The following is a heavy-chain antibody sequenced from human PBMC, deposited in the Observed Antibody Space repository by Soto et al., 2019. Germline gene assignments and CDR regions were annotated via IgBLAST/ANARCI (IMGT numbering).Heavy chain of an antibody. J-gene: IGHJ5*02. V-gene: IGHV1-69*01. CDR2: IIPIFGTA. Sequence: QVQLVQSGAEVKKPGSSVKVSCKASGGTFSSYAISWVRQAPGQGLEWMGGIIPIFGTANYAQKFQGRVTSNADESTSTAYMELRSLRSEDTAVYYCASDSPHSSGWTRRRAGWFDPWGQGTLVTVSS. CDR1: GGTFSSYA. D-gene: IGHD6-19*01. CDR3: ASDSPHSSGWTRRRAGWFDP.